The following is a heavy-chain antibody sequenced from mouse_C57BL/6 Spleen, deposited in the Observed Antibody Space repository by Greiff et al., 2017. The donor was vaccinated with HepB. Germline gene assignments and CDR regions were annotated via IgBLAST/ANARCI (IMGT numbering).Heavy chain of an antibody. Sequence: QVQLQQPGAELVKPGASVKLSCKASGYTFTSYWMQWVKQRPGQGLEWIGEIDPSDSYTNYNQKFKGKATLTVDTSSSTAYMQLSSLTSEDSAVYYCARELGSFAYWGQGTLVTVSA. V-gene: IGHV1-50*01. CDR2: IDPSDSYT. CDR3: ARELGSFAY. CDR1: GYTFTSYW. D-gene: IGHD4-1*01. J-gene: IGHJ3*01.